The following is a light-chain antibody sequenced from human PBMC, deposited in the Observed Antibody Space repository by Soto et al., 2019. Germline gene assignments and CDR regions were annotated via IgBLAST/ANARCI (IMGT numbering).Light chain of an antibody. CDR2: GAS. CDR3: QQYNNWPPWT. J-gene: IGKJ1*01. CDR1: QSVSSN. Sequence: EIVMTQSPATLSVSPGERATLSCRASQSVSSNLAWYQQKPGQAPRLLIYGASTRATGIQARFSGSGSGTEFTLTISSLQSEDVAVYYFQQYNNWPPWTFGQGTKVEIK. V-gene: IGKV3-15*01.